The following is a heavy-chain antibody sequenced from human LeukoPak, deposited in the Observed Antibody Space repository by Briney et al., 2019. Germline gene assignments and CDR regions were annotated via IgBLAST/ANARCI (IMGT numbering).Heavy chain of an antibody. D-gene: IGHD3-22*01. J-gene: IGHJ5*02. V-gene: IGHV3-74*01. CDR2: IKTDGSIT. Sequence: GGSLRLSCAASGFSFSVYWMHWVRQTPGKGPVWVSRIKTDGSITDYADFVKGRFTISRDNAKNTLYLQMNSLRAEDTAVYYCVRDLGQYYDTSDNWFDPWGQGTLVTVSS. CDR3: VRDLGQYYDTSDNWFDP. CDR1: GFSFSVYW.